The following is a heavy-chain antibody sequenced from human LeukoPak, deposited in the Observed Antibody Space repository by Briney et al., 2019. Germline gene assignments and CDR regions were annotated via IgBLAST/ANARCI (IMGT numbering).Heavy chain of an antibody. D-gene: IGHD3-9*01. V-gene: IGHV4-59*01. J-gene: IGHJ6*02. CDR1: GGSISSYY. Sequence: SETLSLTCTVSGGSISSYYWSWIRQPPGKGLEWIGYIYYSGSTNYNPSLKSRVTISVDTSKNKFSLKPSSVTAADTAVYYCARDGRYYDILTGPWYGMDVWGQGTTVTVSS. CDR2: IYYSGST. CDR3: ARDGRYYDILTGPWYGMDV.